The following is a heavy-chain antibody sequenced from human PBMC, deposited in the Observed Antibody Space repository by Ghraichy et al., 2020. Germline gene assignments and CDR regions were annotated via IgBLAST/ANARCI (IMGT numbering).Heavy chain of an antibody. D-gene: IGHD2-21*02. V-gene: IGHV3-74*01. CDR1: GFTFSSYW. Sequence: GGSLRLSCAASGFTFSSYWMHWVRQAPGKGLVWVSRINSDGSSTSYADSVKGRFTISRDNAKNTLYLQMNSLRAEDTAVYYCARGKDRVYCGGDCYSPNDYWGQGTLVTVSS. CDR2: INSDGSST. J-gene: IGHJ4*02. CDR3: ARGKDRVYCGGDCYSPNDY.